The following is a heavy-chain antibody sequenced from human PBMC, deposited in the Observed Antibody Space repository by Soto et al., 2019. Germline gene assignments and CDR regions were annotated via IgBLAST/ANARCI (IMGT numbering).Heavy chain of an antibody. Sequence: SETLSLTCAVSGGSFTSNNWWTWVRQPPGQGLEWIGEIYRTGSTNYNPSLKSRVTISLDKSVNQFSLKVTSLTAADTAVYYCASRDPGTSVDYWGQGTLVTVSS. CDR2: IYRTGST. CDR1: GGSFTSNNW. V-gene: IGHV4-4*02. J-gene: IGHJ4*02. CDR3: ASRDPGTSVDY. D-gene: IGHD1-7*01.